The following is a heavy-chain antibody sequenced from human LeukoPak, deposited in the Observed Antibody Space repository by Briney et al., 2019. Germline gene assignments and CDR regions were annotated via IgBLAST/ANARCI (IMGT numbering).Heavy chain of an antibody. V-gene: IGHV4-61*01. CDR2: IYYSGST. Sequence: SETLSLTCTVSGGSVSSGSYYWNWIRQPPGKGLEWIGYIYYSGSTSYNSSLKSRVTISVGTSKNQFSLRLSSVTAADTAVYYCARAAGYFDLWGRGTLVTVSS. J-gene: IGHJ2*01. CDR3: ARAAGYFDL. CDR1: GGSVSSGSYY.